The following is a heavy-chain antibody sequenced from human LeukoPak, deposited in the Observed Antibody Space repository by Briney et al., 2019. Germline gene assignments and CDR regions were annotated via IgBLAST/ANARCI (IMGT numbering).Heavy chain of an antibody. D-gene: IGHD2-15*01. CDR3: ARGGNCSGGSCYNRFDP. V-gene: IGHV4-59*12. J-gene: IGHJ5*02. CDR1: GGSISSYY. CDR2: IYYSGTT. Sequence: SETLSLTCTVSGGSISSYYWSWIRQPPGKRLEWIGYIYYSGTTNYNPSLESRVTISVDTSKDQFYLKLSSVTAADTAVYYCARGGNCSGGSCYNRFDPWGQGTLVTVSS.